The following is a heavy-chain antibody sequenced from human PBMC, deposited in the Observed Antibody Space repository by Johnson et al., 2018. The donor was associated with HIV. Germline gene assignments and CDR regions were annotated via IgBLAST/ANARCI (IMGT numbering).Heavy chain of an antibody. CDR2: LHRDGTT. Sequence: MLLVESGGGSIQPGGSLRLSCAASGFSISYDYMSWVRQAPGKGLEWVSILHRDGTTYYADSVKGRFTISRDNSKNMLYLQMNSLRAEDTAVYYCASGVVTLSFDIWGQGTMVTVSS. CDR1: GFSISYDY. D-gene: IGHD3-3*01. V-gene: IGHV3-53*01. CDR3: ASGVVTLSFDI. J-gene: IGHJ3*02.